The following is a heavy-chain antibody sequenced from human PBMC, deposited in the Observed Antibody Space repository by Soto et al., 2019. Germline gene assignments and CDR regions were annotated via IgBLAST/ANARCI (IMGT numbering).Heavy chain of an antibody. Sequence: GGSLRLSCAASGFTFSSYGMHWVRQAPGKGLEWVAVISYDGSNKYYADSVKGRFTISRDNSKNTLYLQMNSLRAEDTAVYYCAKSHHLYYYDSSGYSALDYWGQGALVTVSS. CDR1: GFTFSSYG. J-gene: IGHJ4*02. D-gene: IGHD3-22*01. CDR2: ISYDGSNK. V-gene: IGHV3-30*18. CDR3: AKSHHLYYYDSSGYSALDY.